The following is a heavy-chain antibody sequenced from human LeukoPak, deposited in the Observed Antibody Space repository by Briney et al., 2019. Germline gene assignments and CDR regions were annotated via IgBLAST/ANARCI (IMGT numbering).Heavy chain of an antibody. V-gene: IGHV1-69*04. Sequence: ASVKVSCKASGGTFSSYAISWVRQAPRQGLEWMGRIIPIFGIANYAQKFQGRATITADKSTSTAYMELSSLRSEDTAVYYCARDHTMIPYYFDYWGQGTLVTVSS. CDR1: GGTFSSYA. D-gene: IGHD3-22*01. J-gene: IGHJ4*02. CDR3: ARDHTMIPYYFDY. CDR2: IIPIFGIA.